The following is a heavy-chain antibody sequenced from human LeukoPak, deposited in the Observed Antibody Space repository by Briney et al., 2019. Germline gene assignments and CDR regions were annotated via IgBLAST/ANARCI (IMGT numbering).Heavy chain of an antibody. J-gene: IGHJ4*02. CDR2: RSYDGSNK. CDR3: AKDKHIVVVTATFDY. D-gene: IGHD2-21*02. V-gene: IGHV3-30*18. Sequence: GGSLRLSCAASGFTFSSYGMHWIRQAPGKGLEWVAVRSYDGSNKYYADSVKGRFTISRDNSKNTLYLQMNSLRAEDTAVYYCAKDKHIVVVTATFDYWGQGTLVTVSS. CDR1: GFTFSSYG.